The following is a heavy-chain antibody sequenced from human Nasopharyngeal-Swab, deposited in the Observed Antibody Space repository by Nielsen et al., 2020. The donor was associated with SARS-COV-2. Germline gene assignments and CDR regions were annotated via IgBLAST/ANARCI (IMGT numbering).Heavy chain of an antibody. CDR3: ARAIIGYSDAFDI. CDR1: GFTFSSYW. V-gene: IGHV3-7*01. J-gene: IGHJ3*02. CDR2: IKQDGSEI. D-gene: IGHD3-22*01. Sequence: GESLKISCAASGFTFSSYWMSWVRQAPGKGLEWVANIKQDGSEIYYVDSVKGRFTISRDNAKNSLYLQMNSLRAEDTAVYYCARAIIGYSDAFDIWGQGKMVTVS.